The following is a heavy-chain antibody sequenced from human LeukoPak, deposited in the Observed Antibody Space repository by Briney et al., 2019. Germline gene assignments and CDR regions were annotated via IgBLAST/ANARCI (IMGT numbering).Heavy chain of an antibody. D-gene: IGHD2-15*01. CDR2: IYPGDSDT. Sequence: GESLKISCKGSGYSFTSYWIAWVRQMPGKGLEWTGIIYPGDSDTRYSPSFQGQVTISADKSISTAYLQWSSLKASDTAMYYCARRYCSGDNCYSGFDYWGQGTLVTVSS. CDR3: ARRYCSGDNCYSGFDY. J-gene: IGHJ4*02. CDR1: GYSFTSYW. V-gene: IGHV5-51*01.